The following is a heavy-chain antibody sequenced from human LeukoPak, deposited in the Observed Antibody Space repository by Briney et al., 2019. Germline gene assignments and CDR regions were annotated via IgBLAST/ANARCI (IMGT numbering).Heavy chain of an antibody. CDR3: AKDQAFPGQWLFFDY. CDR2: ISYDGSNK. CDR1: GFTFSSYG. D-gene: IGHD6-19*01. V-gene: IGHV3-30*18. Sequence: PGRSLRLSCAAAGFTFSSYGMHWVRQAPGKGLEWVAVISYDGSNKYYADSVKGRFTISRDNSKNTLYLQMNSLRAEDTAVYYCAKDQAFPGQWLFFDYWGQGTLVTVSS. J-gene: IGHJ4*02.